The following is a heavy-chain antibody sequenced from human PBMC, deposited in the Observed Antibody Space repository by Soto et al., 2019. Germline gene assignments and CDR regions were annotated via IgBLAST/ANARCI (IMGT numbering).Heavy chain of an antibody. J-gene: IGHJ6*03. CDR3: AKNPNYYYYMDV. V-gene: IGHV3-11*01. Sequence: QVQLVESGGGLVKPGGSLRLSCAASGFTFRDNYMTWIRQAPGKGLQWISYITSSGSYRHYADSVKGRFTISRDNANNSLYLQMNNLRVEDTAVYYCAKNPNYYYYMDVWGKGTTVIVSS. CDR2: ITSSGSYR. CDR1: GFTFRDNY.